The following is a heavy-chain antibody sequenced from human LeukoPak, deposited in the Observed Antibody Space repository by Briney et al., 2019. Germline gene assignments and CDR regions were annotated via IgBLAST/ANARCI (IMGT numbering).Heavy chain of an antibody. CDR2: IDRNRVGT. V-gene: IGHV3-64*01. Sequence: GGSLRLSCAASGFTFSSYGMHWVRQAPGKGLEFVSAIDRNRVGTYYANSVQGRFTISRDNSKNTLYLQMGSLRPEDMAIYFCARNGAVGTTNYFYMDVWGKGTTVTISS. CDR3: ARNGAVGTTNYFYMDV. D-gene: IGHD1-26*01. CDR1: GFTFSSYG. J-gene: IGHJ6*03.